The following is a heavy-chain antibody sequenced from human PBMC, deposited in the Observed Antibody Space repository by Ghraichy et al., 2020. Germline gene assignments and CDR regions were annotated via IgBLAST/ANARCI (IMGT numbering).Heavy chain of an antibody. Sequence: GESLNISCAASRFNFSAHAMTWVRQAPGKGLECVSGITDSGGDTYYADSVKGRLTIYRDNSKNTLYLQMNSLRAEDMAVYYCAKKPKAARGGDYYFDYWGQGTLVTVSS. J-gene: IGHJ4*02. CDR3: AKKPKAARGGDYYFDY. CDR2: ITDSGGDT. CDR1: RFNFSAHA. V-gene: IGHV3-23*01. D-gene: IGHD4-17*01.